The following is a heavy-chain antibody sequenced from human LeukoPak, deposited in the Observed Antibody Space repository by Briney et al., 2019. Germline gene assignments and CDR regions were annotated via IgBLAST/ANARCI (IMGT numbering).Heavy chain of an antibody. CDR3: AKNHERGRYDSFDM. Sequence: GGSLRLSCAASGFTFSSYAMHWVRQAPGKGLEWVAVISYDGSNKYYAESVKGRFSISRDNSKNTLYLQLDSLRAEDSAVYYCAKNHERGRYDSFDMWAQGSWVTVSS. V-gene: IGHV3-30-3*02. D-gene: IGHD3-16*02. J-gene: IGHJ3*02. CDR2: ISYDGSNK. CDR1: GFTFSSYA.